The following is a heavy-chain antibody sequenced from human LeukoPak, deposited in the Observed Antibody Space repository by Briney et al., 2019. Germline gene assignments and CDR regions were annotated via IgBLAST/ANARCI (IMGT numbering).Heavy chain of an antibody. J-gene: IGHJ4*02. CDR2: IYHIGST. D-gene: IGHD6-19*01. V-gene: IGHV4-59*04. CDR3: ANSPIIAVADYFGS. Sequence: SETLSLTCTVSGGSISYYYWTWIRQPPGKGLEWIGSIYHIGSTYYSPSLKSRVSLSVDTSKNQFSLKLSSVTAADTAVYYCANSPIIAVADYFGSWGQGRLVTVSS. CDR1: GGSISYYY.